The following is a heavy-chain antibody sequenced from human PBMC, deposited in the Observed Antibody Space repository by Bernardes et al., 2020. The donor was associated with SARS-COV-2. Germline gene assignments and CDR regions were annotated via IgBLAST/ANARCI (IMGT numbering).Heavy chain of an antibody. V-gene: IGHV3-7*01. CDR1: GFTFSSYW. D-gene: IGHD3-22*01. J-gene: IGHJ3*02. CDR2: IKQDGSEK. CDR3: ARRLPTYYYDSSGYYGAFDI. Sequence: GGSLRLSCAASGFTFSSYWMSWVRQAPGKGLEWVANIKQDGSEKYYVDSVKGRFTISRDNAKNSLYLQMNSLRAEDTAVYYCARRLPTYYYDSSGYYGAFDIWGQGTMVTVSS.